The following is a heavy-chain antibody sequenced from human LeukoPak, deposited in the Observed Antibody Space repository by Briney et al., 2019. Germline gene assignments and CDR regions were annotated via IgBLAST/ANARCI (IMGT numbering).Heavy chain of an antibody. V-gene: IGHV3-30*04. D-gene: IGHD2-21*01. CDR3: ARDQHFDY. CDR2: ISYDGSNK. Sequence: GGSLRPSCAASGFTFSSYAMHWVRQAPGKGLEWVAVISYDGSNKYYADSVKGRFTISRDNSKNTLYLQMNSLRAEDTAVYYCARDQHFDYWGQGTLVTVSS. J-gene: IGHJ4*02. CDR1: GFTFSSYA.